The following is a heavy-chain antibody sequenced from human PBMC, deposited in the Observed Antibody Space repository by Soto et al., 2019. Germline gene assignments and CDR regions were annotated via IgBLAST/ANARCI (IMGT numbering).Heavy chain of an antibody. J-gene: IGHJ3*02. D-gene: IGHD6-13*01. CDR2: IIPIFGTA. V-gene: IGHV1-69*13. Sequence: SVKVSCKASGGTFSSYAITWVRQAPGQGLEWMGGIIPIFGTANYAQKFQARVTITADESTSTAYMELSSLRSEDTAVYYCARDLYSSSWYVRAFDMWGQGTMVTVSS. CDR3: ARDLYSSSWYVRAFDM. CDR1: GGTFSSYA.